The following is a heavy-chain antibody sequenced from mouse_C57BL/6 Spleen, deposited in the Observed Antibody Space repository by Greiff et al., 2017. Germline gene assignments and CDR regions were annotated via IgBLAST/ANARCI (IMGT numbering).Heavy chain of an antibody. V-gene: IGHV5-9-1*02. CDR1: GFTFSSYA. Sequence: EVKLMESGEGLVKPGGSLKLSCAASGFTFSSYAMSWVRQTPEKRLEWVAYISSGGDYIYYADTVKGRFTISRDNARNTLYLQMSSLKSEDTAMYYCTRDRSDAYAMDYWGQGTSVTVSS. J-gene: IGHJ4*01. CDR2: ISSGGDYI. CDR3: TRDRSDAYAMDY.